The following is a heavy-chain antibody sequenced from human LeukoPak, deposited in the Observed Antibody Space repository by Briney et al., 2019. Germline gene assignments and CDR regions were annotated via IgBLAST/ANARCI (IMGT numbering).Heavy chain of an antibody. CDR1: GGSISSGSYC. D-gene: IGHD4-23*01. CDR3: ARERGYGGTFDY. V-gene: IGHV4-61*02. CDR2: VYTSGST. J-gene: IGHJ4*02. Sequence: SQTLSLTCTVSGGSISSGSYCWSWIRQSAGKGLEWIGRVYTSGSTNCNPSLKSRVTISVDTPKNQFSLKLSSVTAADPAVYFCARERGYGGTFDYWGQGTLVTVSS.